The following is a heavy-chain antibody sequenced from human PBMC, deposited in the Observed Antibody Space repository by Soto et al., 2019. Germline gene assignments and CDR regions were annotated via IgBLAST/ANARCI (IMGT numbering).Heavy chain of an antibody. CDR2: ISSSSSHT. V-gene: IGHV3-21*01. J-gene: IGHJ6*02. CDR1: GFTFSSCS. D-gene: IGHD3-10*01. CDR3: ARDRSGSYPPGDGMDV. Sequence: GGSLRLSCAASGFTFSSCSMNWVRQAPGQWLEWVAAISSSSSHTYYADSVKGRFTISRDNAKNSLYLQVNSLRAEDTAVYYCARDRSGSYPPGDGMDVWGQGTTVTVSS.